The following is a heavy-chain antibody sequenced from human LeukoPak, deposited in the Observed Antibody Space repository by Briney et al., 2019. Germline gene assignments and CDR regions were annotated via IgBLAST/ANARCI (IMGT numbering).Heavy chain of an antibody. CDR3: ARGQGATVPQVGKNWFDP. Sequence: SETLSLTCTVSGGSISSHYWSWIRQTPAKGMKWIGEVNESGGTNISPSLRSRVILSVDTSKNQFSLKLISVTVADTAIYYCARGQGATVPQVGKNWFDPWGQGTRVTVSS. D-gene: IGHD1-26*01. CDR1: GGSISSHY. CDR2: VNESGGT. V-gene: IGHV4-34*01. J-gene: IGHJ5*02.